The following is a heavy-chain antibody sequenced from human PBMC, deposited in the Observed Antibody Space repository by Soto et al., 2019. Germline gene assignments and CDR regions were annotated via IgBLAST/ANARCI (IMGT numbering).Heavy chain of an antibody. Sequence: QVQLVESGGGVVQPGRSLRLSCAASGFTFSSYGMHWVRQAPGKGLEWVAVISYDGSNKYYADSVKGRFTISRDNSKNTLYLQMNSLRAEDTAVYYCAKDRAAVVVPAARGDYVDYWGQGTLVNVSS. CDR1: GFTFSSYG. CDR3: AKDRAAVVVPAARGDYVDY. CDR2: ISYDGSNK. J-gene: IGHJ4*02. D-gene: IGHD2-2*01. V-gene: IGHV3-30*18.